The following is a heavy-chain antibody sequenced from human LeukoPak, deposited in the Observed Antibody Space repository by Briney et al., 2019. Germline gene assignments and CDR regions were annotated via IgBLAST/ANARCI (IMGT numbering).Heavy chain of an antibody. D-gene: IGHD3-22*01. CDR2: IYYSGST. CDR3: ARGVGRIYYYDSSGYYYFDY. Sequence: SQTLSLTCTVSGGSLSSGGYYWRWIRQHPGGGLEWIVYIYYSGSTYHHPSLKSRVTISVDTSKNQLSLKLSSVTAADTAVYYCARGVGRIYYYDSSGYYYFDYWGQGTLVTVSS. CDR1: GGSLSSGGYY. J-gene: IGHJ4*02. V-gene: IGHV4-31*03.